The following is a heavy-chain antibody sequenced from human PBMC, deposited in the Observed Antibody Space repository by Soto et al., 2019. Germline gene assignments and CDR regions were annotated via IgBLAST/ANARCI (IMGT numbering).Heavy chain of an antibody. CDR1: GFTFSAYA. J-gene: IGHJ6*02. Sequence: GGSLRLSCEGSGFTFSAYAMKWVRQAPGKGLEWVSYISSRSDTLYYADSVKGRFTISRDNAKNSVYLQVNNLRDEDTAVYYCARDWDIVILSVPIPNYNYGMDVWGQGTTVTSP. V-gene: IGHV3-48*02. CDR3: ARDWDIVILSVPIPNYNYGMDV. D-gene: IGHD2-15*01. CDR2: ISSRSDTL.